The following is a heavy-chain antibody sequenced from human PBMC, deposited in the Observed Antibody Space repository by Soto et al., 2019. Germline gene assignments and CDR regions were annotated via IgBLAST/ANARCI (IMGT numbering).Heavy chain of an antibody. CDR2: ISGTGGGT. J-gene: IGHJ6*02. V-gene: IGHV3-23*01. CDR3: AKRAFYGSGIPNYYGMDV. D-gene: IGHD3-10*01. Sequence: EVHLLESGGGLVQPGGSLRLSCAASGFTFSNYAMTWVRQAPGKGLEWVSVISGTGGGTNNADSAKGRFTTSRDNSKITLYLQMNSLRAEDTAVYYCAKRAFYGSGIPNYYGMDVWGQGTAVTVSS. CDR1: GFTFSNYA.